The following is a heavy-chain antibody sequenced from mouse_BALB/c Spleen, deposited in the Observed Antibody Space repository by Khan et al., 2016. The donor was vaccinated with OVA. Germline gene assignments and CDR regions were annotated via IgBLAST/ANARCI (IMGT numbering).Heavy chain of an antibody. CDR2: INPSSGYT. D-gene: IGHD1-3*01. V-gene: IGHV1-4*01. CDR3: ERTNER. J-gene: IGHJ2*01. CDR1: GYTFTSYT. Sequence: QVQLQQSGAELARPGASVKMSCKASGYTFTSYTMHWVEQRPGQGLEWIGYINPSSGYTKYNQKFKDKATLTADKSSSTAYMQLSSLTSEDSAVYYCERTNERWGQGTTRTVSS.